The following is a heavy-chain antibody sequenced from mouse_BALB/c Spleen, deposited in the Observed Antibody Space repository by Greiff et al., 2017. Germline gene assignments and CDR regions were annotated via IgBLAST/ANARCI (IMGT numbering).Heavy chain of an antibody. CDR1: GFTFTDYY. CDR3: ARPNYYGSSYEGYFDY. V-gene: IGHV7-3*02. J-gene: IGHJ2*01. Sequence: EVMLVESGGGLVQPGGSLRLSCATSGFTFTDYYMSWVRQPPGKALEWLGFIRNKANGYTTEYSASVKGRFTISRDNSQSILYLQMNTLRAEDSATYYCARPNYYGSSYEGYFDYWGQGTTLTVSS. CDR2: IRNKANGYTT. D-gene: IGHD1-1*01.